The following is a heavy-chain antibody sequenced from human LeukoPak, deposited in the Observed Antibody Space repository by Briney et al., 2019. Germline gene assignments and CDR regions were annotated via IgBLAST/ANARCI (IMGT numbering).Heavy chain of an antibody. V-gene: IGHV3-23*01. CDR1: GFTFSSYA. Sequence: PGGSLRLSCAASGFTFSSYAMSWVRQAPGKGLEWVSAISGSGGSTYYADSVKGRFTISRDNSKNTVYLRMNSLRAEDTAVYYCAKDPWGSRGYFDYWGQGTLVTVSS. CDR2: ISGSGGST. D-gene: IGHD7-27*01. CDR3: AKDPWGSRGYFDY. J-gene: IGHJ4*02.